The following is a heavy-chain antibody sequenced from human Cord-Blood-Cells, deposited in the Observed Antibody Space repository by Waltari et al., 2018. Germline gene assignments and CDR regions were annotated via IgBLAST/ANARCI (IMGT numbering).Heavy chain of an antibody. CDR1: GYSISSGYY. CDR2: IYHSGST. Sequence: QVQLQESGPGLVKPSETLSLTCAVSGYSISSGYYWGWIRQPQGKGLEWIGSIYHSGSTYYNPSLKSRVTISVDTSKNQFSLKLSSVTAADTAVYYCAREGYYYGSGSQYYWGQGTLVTVSS. J-gene: IGHJ4*02. V-gene: IGHV4-38-2*02. D-gene: IGHD3-10*01. CDR3: AREGYYYGSGSQYY.